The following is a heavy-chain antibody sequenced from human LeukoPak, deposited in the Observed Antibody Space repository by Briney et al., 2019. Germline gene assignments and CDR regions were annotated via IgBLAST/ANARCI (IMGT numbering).Heavy chain of an antibody. D-gene: IGHD5-18*01. Sequence: KPSETLSLTCTVSGGSISSYFWSWIRQPPGKGLEWIGFIYHDGSPYYNPSLKSRVTISVDRSKNQFSLKLTSVTAADTAVYYCARVGVDTAMVNDWGQGTLVTVSS. V-gene: IGHV4-59*12. CDR2: IYHDGSP. J-gene: IGHJ4*02. CDR1: GGSISSYF. CDR3: ARVGVDTAMVND.